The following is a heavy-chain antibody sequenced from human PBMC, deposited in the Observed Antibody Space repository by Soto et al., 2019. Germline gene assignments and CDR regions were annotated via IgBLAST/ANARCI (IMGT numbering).Heavy chain of an antibody. CDR1: GGSISSGGYS. V-gene: IGHV4-30-2*01. D-gene: IGHD3-22*01. Sequence: PSETLSLTCAVSGGSISSGGYSWSWIRQPPEKGMEWIGYIYHSGSTYYNPSLKSRVTISVDRSKNQFSMKLSSVTAADTAVYYCARDNPYYDSSGPYGHGAFDIWGQGTMVTVSS. CDR2: IYHSGST. J-gene: IGHJ3*02. CDR3: ARDNPYYDSSGPYGHGAFDI.